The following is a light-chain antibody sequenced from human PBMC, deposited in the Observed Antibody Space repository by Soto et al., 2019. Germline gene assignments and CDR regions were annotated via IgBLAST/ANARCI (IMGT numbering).Light chain of an antibody. Sequence: QSALTQPASVSGSPGQSITISCTGTSSDVGGYNYVSWYQQHPGKAPKLMIYEVSNRPSGVSNRFSGSKSGNTASLTISGLQAKDEADYYCSSYTTNRVVFGGGTKVTVL. CDR1: SSDVGGYNY. J-gene: IGLJ2*01. CDR3: SSYTTNRVV. CDR2: EVS. V-gene: IGLV2-14*01.